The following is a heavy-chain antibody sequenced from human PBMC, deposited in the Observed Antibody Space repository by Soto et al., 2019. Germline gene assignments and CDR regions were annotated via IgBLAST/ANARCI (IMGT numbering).Heavy chain of an antibody. J-gene: IGHJ6*03. CDR1: GFTFSSYA. D-gene: IGHD2-2*01. CDR3: AKVGGDIVVVPAAMPDYYYYYMDV. CDR2: ISGSGGST. Sequence: EVQLLESGGGLVQPGGSLRLSCAASGFTFSSYAMSWVRQAPGKGLEGFSAISGSGGSTYYADSVKGRFTISRDNSKNTLYLQMNSLRAEDTAVYYCAKVGGDIVVVPAAMPDYYYYYMDVWGKGTTVTVSS. V-gene: IGHV3-23*01.